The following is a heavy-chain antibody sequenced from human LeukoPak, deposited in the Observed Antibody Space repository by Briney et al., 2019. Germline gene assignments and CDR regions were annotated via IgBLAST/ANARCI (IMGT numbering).Heavy chain of an antibody. J-gene: IGHJ4*02. V-gene: IGHV1-69*05. CDR2: IIPIFGTA. CDR1: GGTFSSYA. Sequence: SVKVSCKASGGTFSSYAISWVRQAPGQGLEWMGRIIPIFGTANYAQKFQGRVTITTDESTSTAYMELSSLRSEGTAVYYCARSTRTDYYDSSGDLDYWGQGTLVTVSS. D-gene: IGHD3-22*01. CDR3: ARSTRTDYYDSSGDLDY.